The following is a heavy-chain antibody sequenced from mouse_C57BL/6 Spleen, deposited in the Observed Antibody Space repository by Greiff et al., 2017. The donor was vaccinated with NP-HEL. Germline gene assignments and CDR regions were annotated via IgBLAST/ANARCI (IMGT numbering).Heavy chain of an antibody. J-gene: IGHJ2*01. Sequence: EVKLQESGPGLVKPSQSLSLPCSVTGYSITSGYYWNWIRQFPGNKLEWMGYISYDGSNNYNPSLKNRISITRDTSKNQFFLKLNSVTTEDTATYYCARDPLLHYFDYWGQGTTLTVSS. CDR2: ISYDGSN. D-gene: IGHD1-1*01. V-gene: IGHV3-6*01. CDR3: ARDPLLHYFDY. CDR1: GYSITSGYY.